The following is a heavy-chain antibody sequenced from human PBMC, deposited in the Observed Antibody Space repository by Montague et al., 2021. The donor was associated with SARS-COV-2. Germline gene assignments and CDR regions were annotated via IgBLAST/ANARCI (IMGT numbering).Heavy chain of an antibody. J-gene: IGHJ6*02. CDR3: ARNLVVHYWYGMAV. D-gene: IGHD2-15*01. CDR2: INYSGST. Sequence: SQTLSLTCTVAGGSISSYYWSWIRQPPGKGLEWIGYINYSGSTNYNPSLKSRVTISVDTSKNQFSLNLSSVTAADTAVYYCARNLVVHYWYGMAVWGQGTTVTVSS. V-gene: IGHV4-59*01. CDR1: GGSISSYY.